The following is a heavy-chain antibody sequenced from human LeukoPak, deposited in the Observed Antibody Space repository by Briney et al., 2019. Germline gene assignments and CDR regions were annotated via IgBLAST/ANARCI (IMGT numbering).Heavy chain of an antibody. CDR2: ITSSSSRI. V-gene: IGHV3-48*02. J-gene: IGHJ4*02. D-gene: IGHD7-27*01. Sequence: PGGSLRLSCAASGFIFNNYVMNWVRQAPGKGLEWVSHIYITSSSSRISYADSVKGRFTISRDNAKNSMYLQMNSLRDEDTAVYYCVRDNNWGFDYWGQGTLVTVSS. CDR1: GFIFNNYV. CDR3: VRDNNWGFDY.